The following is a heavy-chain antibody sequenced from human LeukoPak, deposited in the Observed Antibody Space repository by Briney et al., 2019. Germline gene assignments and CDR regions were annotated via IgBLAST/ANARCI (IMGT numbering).Heavy chain of an antibody. CDR1: GASTSSYY. CDR3: VSGPYPAAGTDHQFDY. V-gene: IGHV4-59*01. D-gene: IGHD6-13*01. CDR2: IYNRGST. Sequence: SETLSLTCTVSGASTSSYYWSWIRQPPGKGLEWIGYIYNRGSTKYNPSLKSRVTISVDTSKNQFFLKLSSVTAADTAVYYCVSGPYPAAGTDHQFDYWGQGTLVTVSS. J-gene: IGHJ4*02.